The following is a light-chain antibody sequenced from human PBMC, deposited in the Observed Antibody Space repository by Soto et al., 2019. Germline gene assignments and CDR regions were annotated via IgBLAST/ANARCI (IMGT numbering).Light chain of an antibody. CDR2: AAS. V-gene: IGKV1D-12*01. CDR3: QQANSFPRT. CDR1: QAISTW. J-gene: IGKJ1*01. Sequence: DLQMTQSPSSVSASVGDRVTITCRASQAISTWLAWYQQKPGKAPKLLIYAASNLQTGVPSRFSGSGSGTDFTLTISILQPEDFATYYCQQANSFPRTFGQGTKVEIK.